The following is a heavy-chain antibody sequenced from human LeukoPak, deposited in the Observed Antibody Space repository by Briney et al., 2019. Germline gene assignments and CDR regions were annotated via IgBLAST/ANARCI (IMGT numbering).Heavy chain of an antibody. CDR1: GFTFSNYW. J-gene: IGHJ4*02. D-gene: IGHD6-19*01. V-gene: IGHV3-74*01. CDR2: INSDGSST. CDR3: AKEGVAGIDY. Sequence: GGSLRLSCAASGFTFSNYWMHWVRQAPGKGLVWVSLINSDGSSTIYADSVKGRFTISRDNAKNTLYLQMNSLRAEDTAVYYCAKEGVAGIDYWGQGPLVTVSS.